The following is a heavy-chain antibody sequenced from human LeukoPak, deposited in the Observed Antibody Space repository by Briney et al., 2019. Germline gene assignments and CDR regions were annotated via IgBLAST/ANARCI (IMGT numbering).Heavy chain of an antibody. Sequence: MPSETLSLTCTVSGGSISSYYWSWIRQPPGKGLEWIGYIYYSGSTNYNPSLKSRVTISVDTSKNQFSLKLSSVTAADTAVYYCARVGGSNYYYYGMDVWGQGTTVTVSS. CDR1: GGSISSYY. CDR2: IYYSGST. CDR3: ARVGGSNYYYYGMDV. D-gene: IGHD3-10*01. V-gene: IGHV4-59*01. J-gene: IGHJ6*02.